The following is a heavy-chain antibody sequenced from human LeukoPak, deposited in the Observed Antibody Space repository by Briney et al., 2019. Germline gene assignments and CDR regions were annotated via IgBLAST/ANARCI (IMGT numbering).Heavy chain of an antibody. D-gene: IGHD3-22*01. CDR1: GFSFNNYA. Sequence: PGRSLRLSCAASGFSFNNYAMNWVRQAPGKGLEWVSSISDSGRSTYYADSVKARFTISRDNSRNTLYLQMNSLRAEDTAVYYCARDLSYYYDSSGYYYWGQGTLVTVSS. CDR3: ARDLSYYYDSSGYYY. V-gene: IGHV3-23*01. J-gene: IGHJ4*02. CDR2: ISDSGRST.